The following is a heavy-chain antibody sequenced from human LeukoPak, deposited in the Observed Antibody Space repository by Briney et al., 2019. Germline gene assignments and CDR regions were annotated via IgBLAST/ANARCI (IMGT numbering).Heavy chain of an antibody. CDR1: GFTLSSYW. D-gene: IGHD3-10*01. CDR2: ISSDGSST. J-gene: IGHJ5*02. Sequence: PGGSLRLSCAASGFTLSSYWMHWVRQAPGKGLVWVSRISSDGSSTSYADSVKGRFTISRDNAKNTVYLQMNSLRAEDTAVYYCARVLWFGELTHSFDPWGQGTLVTVSS. CDR3: ARVLWFGELTHSFDP. V-gene: IGHV3-74*01.